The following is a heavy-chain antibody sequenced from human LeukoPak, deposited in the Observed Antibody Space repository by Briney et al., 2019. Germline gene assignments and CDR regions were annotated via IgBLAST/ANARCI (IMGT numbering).Heavy chain of an antibody. CDR2: ISSDGNKK. CDR3: ARDVGRDTITTEIEY. D-gene: IGHD4-11*01. CDR1: GFTFSAHA. V-gene: IGHV3-30-3*01. J-gene: IGHJ4*02. Sequence: GGSLRLSCAASGFTFSAHAMQWVRQAPGKGLEWVAVISSDGNKKNYADSVRGRFTISKDSSKNILYLQMNTLRPEDTALYYCARDVGRDTITTEIEYWGQGTLVTVSS.